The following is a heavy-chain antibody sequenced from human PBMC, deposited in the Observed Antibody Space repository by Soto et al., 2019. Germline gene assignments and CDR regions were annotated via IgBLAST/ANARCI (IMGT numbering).Heavy chain of an antibody. D-gene: IGHD2-15*01. CDR1: GFTFSSYS. CDR2: ISSSSSYI. CDR3: QVVVAATRGIVDY. Sequence: EVQLVESGGGLVKPGGSLRLSCAASGFTFSSYSMNWVRQAPGKGLEWVSSISSSSSYIYYADSVKGRFTISRDNAKNSLYLQMNSLRAEDTAVYYCQVVVAATRGIVDYWGQGTLVTVSS. V-gene: IGHV3-21*01. J-gene: IGHJ4*02.